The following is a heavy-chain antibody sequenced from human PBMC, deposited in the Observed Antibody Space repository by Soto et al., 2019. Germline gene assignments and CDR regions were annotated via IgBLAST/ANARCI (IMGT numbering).Heavy chain of an antibody. CDR2: MNPNSGNT. Sequence: ASVKVSCKASGYTFTSYDINWVRQATGQGLEWMGWMNPNSGNTGYAQKFQGRVTMTRNTSTSTAYMELSSLRSEDTAVYYCARVVSRAYYAFDIWGQGTMVTVSS. J-gene: IGHJ3*02. V-gene: IGHV1-8*01. CDR3: ARVVSRAYYAFDI. D-gene: IGHD3-22*01. CDR1: GYTFTSYD.